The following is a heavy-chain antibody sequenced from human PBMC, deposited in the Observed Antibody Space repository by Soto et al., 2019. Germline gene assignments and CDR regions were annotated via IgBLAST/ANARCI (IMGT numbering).Heavy chain of an antibody. D-gene: IGHD3-3*01. V-gene: IGHV4-30-2*05. Sequence: TLSLTCAVSGGSVSSGGYSWSWIRQPPGKGLEWIGYIYHSGSTYYNPSLKSRVTISVDTSKNQFSLKLTSVTAADTAVYYCARDVTDFWSGHEGMDVWGQGTTVTVSS. J-gene: IGHJ6*02. CDR3: ARDVTDFWSGHEGMDV. CDR2: IYHSGST. CDR1: GGSVSSGGYS.